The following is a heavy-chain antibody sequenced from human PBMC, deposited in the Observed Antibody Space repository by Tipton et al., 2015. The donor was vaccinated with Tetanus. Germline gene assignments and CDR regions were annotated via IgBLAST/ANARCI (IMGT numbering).Heavy chain of an antibody. Sequence: QLVQSGAEVKRPGESLKISCQGSGYNFNLYWIAWVRQMPGKGLEWMGIIYPGDSDTTYSPSFEGQVTISADKSTSSAYLQWSSLKASDAAMYYCARRLGPYTGDQIWHFDLWGRGTPVTISS. CDR1: GYNFNLYW. D-gene: IGHD7-27*01. V-gene: IGHV5-51*01. J-gene: IGHJ2*01. CDR3: ARRLGPYTGDQIWHFDL. CDR2: IYPGDSDT.